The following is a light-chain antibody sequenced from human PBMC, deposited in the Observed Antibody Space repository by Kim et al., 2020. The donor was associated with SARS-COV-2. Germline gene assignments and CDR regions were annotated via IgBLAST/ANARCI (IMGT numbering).Light chain of an antibody. V-gene: IGLV2-8*01. Sequence: PGQAVTSSCTGTSSDVGGYNYVSWYQQHPGKAPKLMIYEVSKRPSGVPDRFSGSKSGNTASLTVSGLQAEDEADYYCSSYAGSNRVFGGGTQLTVL. CDR2: EVS. CDR3: SSYAGSNRV. J-gene: IGLJ3*02. CDR1: SSDVGGYNY.